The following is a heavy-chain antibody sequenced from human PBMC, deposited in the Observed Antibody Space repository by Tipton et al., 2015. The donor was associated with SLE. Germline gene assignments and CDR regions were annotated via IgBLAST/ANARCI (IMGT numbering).Heavy chain of an antibody. CDR2: IYYSGST. J-gene: IGHJ4*02. V-gene: IGHV4-59*08. CDR1: GGSISSYY. D-gene: IGHD3-22*01. Sequence: TLSLTCTVSGGSISSYYWSWIRQPPGKGLEWIGYIYYSGSTNYNPSLKSRVTISVDTSKNQFSLRLSSVTAADTAVYYCARHDYDDNGYYMHYFDYWGQGTLVTVSP. CDR3: ARHDYDDNGYYMHYFDY.